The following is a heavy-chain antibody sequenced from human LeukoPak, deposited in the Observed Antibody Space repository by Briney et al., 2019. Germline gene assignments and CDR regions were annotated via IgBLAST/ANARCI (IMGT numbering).Heavy chain of an antibody. D-gene: IGHD1-1*01. CDR1: GGSISSFF. J-gene: IGHJ4*02. V-gene: IGHV4-59*01. Sequence: PSETLSLTCTVSGGSISSFFWSWIRQPPGKGLEWKGSMHYSGDTKYNPSLKSRVSLSIDTSNQQFSLRLSSVTAADTAVYYCARDLELERNRWNYFESWGQGTLVTVSS. CDR3: ARDLELERNRWNYFES. CDR2: MHYSGDT.